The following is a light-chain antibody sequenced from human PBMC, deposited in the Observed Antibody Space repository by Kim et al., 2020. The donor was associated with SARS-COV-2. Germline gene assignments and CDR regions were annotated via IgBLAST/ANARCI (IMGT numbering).Light chain of an antibody. V-gene: IGKV3-20*01. CDR2: GTT. J-gene: IGKJ2*01. Sequence: EIVLTQSPGTLSLSPGERATLSCRASQSVSSSYLAWYQQTPGQAPRLLIYGTTSRATGIPDRFSGSGSGTDFTLTISRLEPEDFAVYYCQQYDSSPTDTFGQGTKLEI. CDR1: QSVSSSY. CDR3: QQYDSSPTDT.